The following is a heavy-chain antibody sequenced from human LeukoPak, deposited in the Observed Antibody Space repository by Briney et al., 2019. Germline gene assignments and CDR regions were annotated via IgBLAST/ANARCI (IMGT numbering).Heavy chain of an antibody. D-gene: IGHD2-21*01. CDR2: ISSSGSTI. V-gene: IGHV3-48*03. J-gene: IGHJ4*02. Sequence: PGGSLRLSCAAFGFTFGSYDMNWVRQAPGKGLEWVSYISSSGSTIYYADSVKGRFTISRDNAKNSLYLQMNSLRAEHTAVYYCVGIGSDWVQGALVAVS. CDR1: GFTFGSYD. CDR3: VGIGSD.